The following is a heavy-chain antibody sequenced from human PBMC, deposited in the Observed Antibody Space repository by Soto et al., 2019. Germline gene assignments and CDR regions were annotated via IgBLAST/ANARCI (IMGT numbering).Heavy chain of an antibody. CDR2: IIPIFGTA. V-gene: IGHV1-69*01. CDR1: GGTFSSYA. J-gene: IGHJ4*02. D-gene: IGHD2-15*01. CDR3: ARPLDCSGGSCYSAPLDY. Sequence: QVQLVQSGAEVKKPGSSVKVSCKASGGTFSSYAISWVRQAPGQGLEWMGGIIPIFGTANYAQKFQGRVTITADESTSTAYMELSSLRSEDTAVYYCARPLDCSGGSCYSAPLDYWGQGTLVTVSS.